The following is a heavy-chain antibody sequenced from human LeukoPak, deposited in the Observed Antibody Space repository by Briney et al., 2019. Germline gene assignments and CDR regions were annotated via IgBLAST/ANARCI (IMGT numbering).Heavy chain of an antibody. CDR3: ATTCGGDCYPVFDY. D-gene: IGHD2-21*02. J-gene: IGHJ4*02. CDR2: ISAYNGNT. CDR1: GYTFTSYG. Sequence: ASVKVSCKASGYTFTSYGISWVRQAPGQGLEWMGWISAYNGNTNYAQKFQGRVTITADESTSTAYMELSSLRSEDTAVYYCATTCGGDCYPVFDYWGQGTLVTVSS. V-gene: IGHV1-18*01.